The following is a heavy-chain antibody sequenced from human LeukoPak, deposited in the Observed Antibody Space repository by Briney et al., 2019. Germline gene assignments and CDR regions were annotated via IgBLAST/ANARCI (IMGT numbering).Heavy chain of an antibody. CDR3: AELGITMIRGV. CDR2: ISTFSSHI. D-gene: IGHD3-22*01. CDR1: GFTFSSHS. V-gene: IGHV3-48*01. J-gene: IGHJ6*04. Sequence: GGSLRLSCAASGFTFSSHSMYLVHQAAGKELGWVSYISTFSSHIYYAVYGKGRFTIARDNARDSQYLQIITLEVADVSDCACAELGITMIRGVWSKGSTVTTSS.